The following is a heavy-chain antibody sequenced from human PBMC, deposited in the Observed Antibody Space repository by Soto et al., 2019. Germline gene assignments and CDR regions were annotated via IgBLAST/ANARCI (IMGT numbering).Heavy chain of an antibody. Sequence: SQTLSLTCAISGDSVSSNSAAWNWIRQSPSRGLEWLGRTYYRSKWYNDYAVSVKSRITINPDTSKNQFSLQLNSVTPEDTAVYYCAREPTIFGVVINGYYYYYGMDVWGQGTTVTVYS. CDR3: AREPTIFGVVINGYYYYYGMDV. CDR1: GDSVSSNSAA. J-gene: IGHJ6*02. CDR2: TYYRSKWYN. D-gene: IGHD3-3*01. V-gene: IGHV6-1*01.